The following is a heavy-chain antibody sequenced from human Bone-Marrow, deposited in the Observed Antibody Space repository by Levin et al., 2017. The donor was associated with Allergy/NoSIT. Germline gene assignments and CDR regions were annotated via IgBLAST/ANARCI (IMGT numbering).Heavy chain of an antibody. V-gene: IGHV4-30-4*01. CDR1: GGSISSDYYY. J-gene: IGHJ5*02. CDR3: ARAEAVGTVASTVLFDP. D-gene: IGHD3-16*01. Sequence: SQTLSLTCTVSGGSISSDYYYWSWIRQPPGKGLEWIGYIYYSGSTYYNPSLKSRVAISMDTSKNQFSLNLSSLTAADTAVYYCARAEAVGTVASTVLFDPWGQGTLVTVSS. CDR2: IYYSGST.